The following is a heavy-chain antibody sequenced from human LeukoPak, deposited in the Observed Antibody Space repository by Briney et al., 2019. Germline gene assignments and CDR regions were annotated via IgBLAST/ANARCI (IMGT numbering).Heavy chain of an antibody. D-gene: IGHD6-19*01. Sequence: ASVKVSCKVSGYTLTELSMHWVRQAPGKGLEWMGGFDPEDGETIYAQKFQGRVTMTEDTSTDTAYMELSSLGSEDTAVYYCATETMYSSGWYRFDYWGQGTLVTVSS. CDR2: FDPEDGET. CDR3: ATETMYSSGWYRFDY. CDR1: GYTLTELS. J-gene: IGHJ4*02. V-gene: IGHV1-24*01.